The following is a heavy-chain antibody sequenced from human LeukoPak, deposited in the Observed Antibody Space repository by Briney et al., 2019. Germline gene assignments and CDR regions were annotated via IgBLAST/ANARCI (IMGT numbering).Heavy chain of an antibody. CDR3: ARGDGYSYGWSFYDY. V-gene: IGHV4-34*01. Sequence: PSETLSLTCAVYGGSFSGYYWSWIRQPPGKGLEWIGEINHSGSTNYNPSLKSRVTISVDTSKNQFSLKLSSVTAADTAVYYCARGDGYSYGWSFYDYWGQGTLVTVSS. J-gene: IGHJ4*02. CDR2: INHSGST. CDR1: GGSFSGYY. D-gene: IGHD5-18*01.